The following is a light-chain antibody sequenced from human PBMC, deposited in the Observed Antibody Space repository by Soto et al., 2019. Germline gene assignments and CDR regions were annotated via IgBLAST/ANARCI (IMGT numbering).Light chain of an antibody. V-gene: IGLV4-69*01. CDR2: LDSDGSH. CDR3: QTWGTAIHDVV. CDR1: SGHSTYA. Sequence: QLVLTQSPSASASLGASVKLTCTLSSGHSTYAIAWHQQQPEKGPRYLMKLDSDGSHNKGDGIPDRFSGSSSGAERHLTISSLQSEDEADYYCQTWGTAIHDVVFGGGTKVTVL. J-gene: IGLJ2*01.